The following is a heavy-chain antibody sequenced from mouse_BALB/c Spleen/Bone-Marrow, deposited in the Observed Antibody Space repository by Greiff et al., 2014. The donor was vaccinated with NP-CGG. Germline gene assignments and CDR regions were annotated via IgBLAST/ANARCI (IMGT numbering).Heavy chain of an antibody. J-gene: IGHJ2*01. CDR1: GYTFTSYV. CDR2: INPYYDAT. CDR3: AREGVDYFDY. Sequence: EVQLQQSGPELVKPGASVKMSCKASGYTFTSYVIHWVKQKPGQGLEWIGYINPYYDATKFNERFKGKATLTSDKSSSTAYMVLSSLTSEDSAVYYCAREGVDYFDYWGQGTTLTVSS. V-gene: IGHV1-14*01.